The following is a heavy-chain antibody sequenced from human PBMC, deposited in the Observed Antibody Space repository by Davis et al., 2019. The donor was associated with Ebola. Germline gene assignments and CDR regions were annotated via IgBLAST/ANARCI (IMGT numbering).Heavy chain of an antibody. J-gene: IGHJ5*02. V-gene: IGHV5-10-1*01. CDR2: IDPSDSYT. CDR1: GYSFTSYW. Sequence: GESLKISCKGSGYSFTSYWISWVRQMPGKGLEWMGRIDPSDSYTNYSPSFQGHVTISADKSISTAYLQWSSLKASDTAMYYCARHPVAGDCSGGSCYGDWFDPWGQGTLVTVSS. D-gene: IGHD2-15*01. CDR3: ARHPVAGDCSGGSCYGDWFDP.